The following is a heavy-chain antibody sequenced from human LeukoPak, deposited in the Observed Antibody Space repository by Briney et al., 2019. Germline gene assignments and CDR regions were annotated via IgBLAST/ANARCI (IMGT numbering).Heavy chain of an antibody. CDR3: ARSLSTTGTTFDYYYYMDV. Sequence: GASVKVSCKASGYTFTSYYMHWVRQAPGQGLEWMGIINPSGGSTSYAQKFQGRVTMTRDTSTSTVYMELSSLRSEDTAVYYCARSLSTTGTTFDYYYYMDVWGKGTTVTISS. J-gene: IGHJ6*03. CDR1: GYTFTSYY. D-gene: IGHD1-1*01. CDR2: INPSGGST. V-gene: IGHV1-46*01.